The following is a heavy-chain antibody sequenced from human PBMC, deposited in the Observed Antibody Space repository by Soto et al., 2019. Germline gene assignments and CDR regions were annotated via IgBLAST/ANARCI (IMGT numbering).Heavy chain of an antibody. CDR1: GGIFSSYA. CDR3: ARVGGVGAPPGADY. Sequence: QVQLVQSGAEVKKPGSSVKVSCKASGGIFSSYAISWLRQAPGQGLEWMGPVIPILGQAYYAQNFQDRVTITADESTRTAYMDLISLRSDDTAVYFCARVGGVGAPPGADYWGQGTLVTVSS. CDR2: VIPILGQA. V-gene: IGHV1-69*01. D-gene: IGHD1-26*01. J-gene: IGHJ4*02.